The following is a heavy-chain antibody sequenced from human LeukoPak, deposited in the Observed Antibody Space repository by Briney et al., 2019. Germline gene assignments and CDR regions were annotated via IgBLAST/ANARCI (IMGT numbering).Heavy chain of an antibody. J-gene: IGHJ4*02. CDR1: GFTFTRYA. V-gene: IGHV3-23*01. D-gene: IGHD3-3*01. CDR2: ISGSGGTT. Sequence: GQSLRLSCAASGFTFTRYAMAWVRRAPGKRLEWVSTISGSGGTTYYPDSVKGRFTISRDNSNNTLYLQMNSPDADDTALYYCAKGFGDTTFGVVTAYDYWGQGILVTVSS. CDR3: AKGFGDTTFGVVTAYDY.